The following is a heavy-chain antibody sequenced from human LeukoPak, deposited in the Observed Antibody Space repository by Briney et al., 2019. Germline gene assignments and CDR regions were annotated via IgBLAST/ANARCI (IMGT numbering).Heavy chain of an antibody. D-gene: IGHD2-21*01. CDR2: ISGSGGST. V-gene: IGHV3-23*01. Sequence: GGSLRLSCAASGFTFSSYAMSWVRQAPGKGLEWVSAISGSGGSTYYADSVKGRFTISRDNSKNTLYLQMNSLRAEDTAVYYCAKDLHIVVVIGKLDYWGQGTLGHRLL. CDR1: GFTFSSYA. J-gene: IGHJ4*02. CDR3: AKDLHIVVVIGKLDY.